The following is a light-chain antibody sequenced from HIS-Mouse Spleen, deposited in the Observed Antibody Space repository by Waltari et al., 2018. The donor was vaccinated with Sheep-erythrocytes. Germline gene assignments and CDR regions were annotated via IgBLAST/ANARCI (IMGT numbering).Light chain of an antibody. V-gene: IGKV1-6*01. CDR3: LQDYNYPYT. J-gene: IGKJ2*01. Sequence: AIQMTQSPSSLSASVGDRVTITCRASQGIRNDLGWYQQKPGKAPKLLIYAATSLQSGVPSRFSGSGSGTDFPLTISSLQPEDFATYYCLQDYNYPYTFGQGTKLEIK. CDR1: QGIRND. CDR2: AAT.